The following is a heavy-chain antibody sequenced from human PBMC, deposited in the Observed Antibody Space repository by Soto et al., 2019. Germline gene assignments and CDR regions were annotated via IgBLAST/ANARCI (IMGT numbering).Heavy chain of an antibody. J-gene: IGHJ2*01. CDR3: ARVEPTSWYFDL. CDR2: VYSGDST. CDR1: GFTVSGIY. D-gene: IGHD1-26*01. V-gene: IGHV3-53*02. Sequence: EVQLVETGGGLIQPGGSLRLSCAVSGFTVSGIYLRWVRQAPGMGLEWVSIVYSGDSTFYAESVRGRFTISRDSSRNTVHLQMSSLRREDTAVYYCARVEPTSWYFDLWGRGTPVTVSS.